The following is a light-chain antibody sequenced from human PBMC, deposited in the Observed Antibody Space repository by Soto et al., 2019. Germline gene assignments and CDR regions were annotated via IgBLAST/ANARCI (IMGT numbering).Light chain of an antibody. J-gene: IGLJ3*02. Sequence: QSALTQPASVSGSPGQSITISCTGASSDVLSYDAVSWYQRQPGKAPKLIIYEGNKRPSGVSNRFSGPRSGNMASLTISGLQAEDEADYYCCSYVYSNSWVFGGGTKLTVL. V-gene: IGLV2-23*01. CDR1: SSDVLSYDA. CDR2: EGN. CDR3: CSYVYSNSWV.